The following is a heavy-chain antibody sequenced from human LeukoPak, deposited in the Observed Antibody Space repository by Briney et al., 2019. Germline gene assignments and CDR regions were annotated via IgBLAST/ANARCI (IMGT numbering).Heavy chain of an antibody. J-gene: IGHJ3*02. CDR1: GFTFSSYS. CDR3: ARDRGIAGADPAENDAFDI. V-gene: IGHV3-48*01. CDR2: ISSSSSTI. Sequence: GGSLRLSCAASGFTFSSYSMNWVRQAPGKGLEWVSYISSSSSTIYYADSVKGRFTISRDNAKNSLYLQMNSLRAEDTAVYYCARDRGIAGADPAENDAFDIWGQGTMVTVSS. D-gene: IGHD6-13*01.